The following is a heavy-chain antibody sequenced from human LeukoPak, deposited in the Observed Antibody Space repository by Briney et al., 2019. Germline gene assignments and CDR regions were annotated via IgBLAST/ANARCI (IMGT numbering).Heavy chain of an antibody. CDR3: AKDASPGYSYGGDLDY. V-gene: IGHV3-9*01. CDR1: GFTFDDYA. J-gene: IGHJ4*02. CDR2: ISWNSGSI. D-gene: IGHD5-18*01. Sequence: GRSLRLSCSASGFTFDDYAMHWVRQAPGKGLEWVSGISWNSGSIGYADSVKGRFTISRDNAKNSLYLQMNSLRAEDTALYYCAKDASPGYSYGGDLDYWGQGTPVTVSS.